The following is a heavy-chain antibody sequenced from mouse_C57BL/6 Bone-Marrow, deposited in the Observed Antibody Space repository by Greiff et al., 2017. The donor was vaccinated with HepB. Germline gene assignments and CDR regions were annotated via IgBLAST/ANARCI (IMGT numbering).Heavy chain of an antibody. CDR3: AKNPYDGYYFYAMDY. J-gene: IGHJ4*01. CDR2: IWRGGST. CDR1: GFSLTSYG. V-gene: IGHV2-5*01. Sequence: QVQLQQSGPGLVQPSQCLSITCTVSGFSLTSYGVHWVRQSPGKGLEWLGVIWRGGSTDYNAAFMSRLSITKDNSKSQVFFKMNSLQADDTAIYYCAKNPYDGYYFYAMDYWGQGTSVTVSS. D-gene: IGHD2-3*01.